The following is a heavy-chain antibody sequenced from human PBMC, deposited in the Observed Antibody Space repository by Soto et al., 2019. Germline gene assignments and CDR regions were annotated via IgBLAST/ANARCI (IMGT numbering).Heavy chain of an antibody. CDR3: AISSIAARLSGMDV. Sequence: PVESLKIACKGSGYIFTSYWISCFLQMPGKGLEWMGRIDPSDSYTNYSPSFQGHVTISADKSISTAYLQWSSLKASDTAMYYCAISSIAARLSGMDVWGQGTTVTVSS. V-gene: IGHV5-10-1*01. CDR2: IDPSDSYT. D-gene: IGHD6-6*01. J-gene: IGHJ6*02. CDR1: GYIFTSYW.